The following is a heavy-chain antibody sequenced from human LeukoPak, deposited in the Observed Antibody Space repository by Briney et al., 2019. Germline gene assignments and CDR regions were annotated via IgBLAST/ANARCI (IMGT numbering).Heavy chain of an antibody. Sequence: GGSLRLSCATSGFIFSSYGMHWVRQAPGKGLEWVTVIWYDGSNKYYAESVKGRFTISRDNAKNSLYLQMNSLRADDTAVYYCARRKVPAANDYWGQGTLVTVSS. D-gene: IGHD2-2*01. CDR2: IWYDGSNK. V-gene: IGHV3-33*03. CDR1: GFIFSSYG. J-gene: IGHJ4*02. CDR3: ARRKVPAANDY.